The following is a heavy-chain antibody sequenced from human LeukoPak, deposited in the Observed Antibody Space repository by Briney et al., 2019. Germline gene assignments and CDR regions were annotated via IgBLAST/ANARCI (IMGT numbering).Heavy chain of an antibody. V-gene: IGHV1-2*02. CDR2: INPISGGT. CDR3: ARNCSSTSCYNPFDY. Sequence: INPISGGTNYAQNFQGRLTITRETTISTDYMEVSRLRSDDTAVYYCARNCSSTSCYNPFDYWGQGTLVTVSS. J-gene: IGHJ4*02. D-gene: IGHD2-2*02.